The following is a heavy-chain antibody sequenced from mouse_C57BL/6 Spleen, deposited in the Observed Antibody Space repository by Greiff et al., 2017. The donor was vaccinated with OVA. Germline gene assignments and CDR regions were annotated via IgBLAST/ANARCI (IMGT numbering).Heavy chain of an antibody. CDR2: INPNNGGT. J-gene: IGHJ2*01. Sequence: EVQLQQSGPELVKPGASVKIPCKASGYTFTDYNMDWVKQSNGKSLEWIGDINPNNGGTSYNQKFKGKATLTVDKSSSTAYMELRSLTSEDTAVYYCARGMRSSYYFDDWGQGTTLTVSS. CDR3: ARGMRSSYYFDD. CDR1: GYTFTDYN. D-gene: IGHD1-1*01. V-gene: IGHV1-18*01.